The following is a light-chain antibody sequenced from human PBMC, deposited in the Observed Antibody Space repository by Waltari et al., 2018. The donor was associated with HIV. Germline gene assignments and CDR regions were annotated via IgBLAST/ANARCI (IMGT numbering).Light chain of an antibody. J-gene: IGLJ1*01. CDR2: EVS. V-gene: IGLV2-8*01. CDR3: SSYAGSNNYV. CDR1: SSDVGGYNY. Sequence: ALTQPPSASGSPGQSVTISCTGTSSDVGGYNYVSWYQQHPGKAPKLMIYEVSKRPSGVPDRFSGSKSGNTASLTVSGLQAEDEADYYCSSYAGSNNYVFGTGTKVTVL.